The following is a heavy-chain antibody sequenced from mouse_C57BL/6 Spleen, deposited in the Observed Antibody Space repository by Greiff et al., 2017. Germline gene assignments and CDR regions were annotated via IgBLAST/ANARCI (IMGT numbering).Heavy chain of an antibody. D-gene: IGHD1-1*01. CDR1: GYSITSGYY. CDR3: ARDYHYGSSWDY. Sequence: EVQLQQSGPGLVKPSQSLSLTCSVTGYSITSGYYWNWIRQFPGNKLEWMGYISYDGSNNYNPSLKNRISITRDTSKNQFFLKLNSVTTEDTATYYCARDYHYGSSWDYWGQGTTLTVSS. CDR2: ISYDGSN. J-gene: IGHJ2*01. V-gene: IGHV3-6*01.